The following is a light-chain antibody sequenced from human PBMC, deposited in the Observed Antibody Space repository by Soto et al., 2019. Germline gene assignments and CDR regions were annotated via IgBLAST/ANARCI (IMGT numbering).Light chain of an antibody. V-gene: IGKV3-11*01. Sequence: ETVLTQSPATLSLSPGERATLSCRASQSVRSNLAWYQHKPGQAPRLLIYDASNRATGIPGRFSGSGSGTDFTLTISNLEPEDFAVYYCQQRDNSPWTFGQGAKVEIK. CDR2: DAS. J-gene: IGKJ1*01. CDR1: QSVRSN. CDR3: QQRDNSPWT.